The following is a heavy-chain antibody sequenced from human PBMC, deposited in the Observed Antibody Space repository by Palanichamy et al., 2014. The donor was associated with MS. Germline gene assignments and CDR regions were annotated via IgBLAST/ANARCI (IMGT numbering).Heavy chain of an antibody. Sequence: GLEWIGEIFHSGSTNYNPSLKSRVTLSIDKSKNQFSLKLSSVTAADTAVYYCARDGATPFRSSGGYRPFPYWGQGTLITVSS. CDR2: IFHSGST. CDR3: ARDGATPFRSSGGYRPFPY. D-gene: IGHD6-6*01. V-gene: IGHV4-4*02. J-gene: IGHJ4*02.